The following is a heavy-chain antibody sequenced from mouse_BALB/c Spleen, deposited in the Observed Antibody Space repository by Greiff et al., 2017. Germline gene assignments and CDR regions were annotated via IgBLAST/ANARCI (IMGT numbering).Heavy chain of an antibody. Sequence: EVNLVESGGGLVKPGGSLKLSCAASGFTFSSYAMSWVRQTPEKRLEWVASISSGGSTYYPDSVKGRFTISRDNARNILYLQMSSLRSEDTAMYYCARVGDYYAMDYWGQGTSVTVSS. CDR2: ISSGGST. CDR3: ARVGDYYAMDY. V-gene: IGHV5-6-5*01. CDR1: GFTFSSYA. J-gene: IGHJ4*01.